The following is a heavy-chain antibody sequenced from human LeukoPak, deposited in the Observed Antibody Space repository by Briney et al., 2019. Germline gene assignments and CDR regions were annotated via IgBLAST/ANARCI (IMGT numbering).Heavy chain of an antibody. CDR2: ISYDGSNK. V-gene: IGHV3-30*18. Sequence: GSLRLSCAASGFTFSSYGMHWVRQAPGKGLEWVAVISYDGSNKYYADSVKGRFTISRDNSKNTLYLQMNSLRAEDTAVYYCAKVPEGYWGQGTLVTVSS. CDR3: AKVPEGY. CDR1: GFTFSSYG. J-gene: IGHJ4*02. D-gene: IGHD1-14*01.